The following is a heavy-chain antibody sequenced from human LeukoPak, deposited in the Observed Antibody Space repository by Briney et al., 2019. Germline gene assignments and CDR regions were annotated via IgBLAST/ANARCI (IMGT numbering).Heavy chain of an antibody. CDR1: GGSISSGGYY. CDR2: IYYSGST. V-gene: IGHV4-31*03. J-gene: IGHJ4*02. D-gene: IGHD5-18*01. Sequence: PSETLSLTCTDSGGSISSGGYYWSWIRQHPGKGLEWIGYIYYSGSTYYNPSLKSRVTISVDTSKNQFSLKLSSVTAADTAVYYCASMSRYSYGFGYWGQGTLVTVSS. CDR3: ASMSRYSYGFGY.